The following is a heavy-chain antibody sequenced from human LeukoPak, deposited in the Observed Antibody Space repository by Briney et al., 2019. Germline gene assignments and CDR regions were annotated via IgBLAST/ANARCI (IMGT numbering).Heavy chain of an antibody. Sequence: KPSETLSLTCAVSGYSISSGYYWGWIRQPPGKGLEWIGSIYHSGSTYYNPSLKSRVTISVDTSKNQFSLKLSSVTAADTAVYYCAREADSGYDPSFDYWGQGTLVTVSS. CDR2: IYHSGST. D-gene: IGHD5-12*01. CDR3: AREADSGYDPSFDY. V-gene: IGHV4-38-2*02. J-gene: IGHJ4*02. CDR1: GYSISSGYY.